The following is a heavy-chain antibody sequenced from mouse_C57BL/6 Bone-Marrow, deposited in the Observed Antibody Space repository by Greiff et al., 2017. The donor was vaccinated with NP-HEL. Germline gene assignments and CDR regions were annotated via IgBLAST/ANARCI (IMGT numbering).Heavy chain of an antibody. D-gene: IGHD2-5*01. CDR1: GYSITSGYY. CDR2: ISYDGSN. V-gene: IGHV3-6*01. Sequence: EVQLQESGPGLVKPSQSLSLTCSVTGYSITSGYYWNWIRQFPGNKLEWMGYISYDGSNNYNPSPKNRISITSDTSKNQFFLKLNSVTTEDTATYYCATYSNYVGFAYWGQGTLVTVSA. J-gene: IGHJ3*01. CDR3: ATYSNYVGFAY.